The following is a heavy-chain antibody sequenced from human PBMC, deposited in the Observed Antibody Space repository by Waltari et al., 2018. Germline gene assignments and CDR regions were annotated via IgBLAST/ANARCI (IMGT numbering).Heavy chain of an antibody. D-gene: IGHD3-22*01. V-gene: IGHV4-61*02. CDR3: AREWDHYDNSGKGAFEI. Sequence: QVQLQESGPGLVKPSQTLSLTCIVSGGAISIGGYYWCWIRQPAGKGLEWIGRVFTSGLTNYNPSLKSRVTVSLDTSKNHFSLNLSSVTAADTAVYYCAREWDHYDNSGKGAFEIWGQGTLVTVSS. CDR2: VFTSGLT. CDR1: GGAISIGGYY. J-gene: IGHJ3*02.